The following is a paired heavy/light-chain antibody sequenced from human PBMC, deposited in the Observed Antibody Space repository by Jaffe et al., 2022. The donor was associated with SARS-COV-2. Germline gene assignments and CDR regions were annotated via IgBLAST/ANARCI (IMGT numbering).Heavy chain of an antibody. D-gene: IGHD4-17*01. V-gene: IGHV3-30-3*01. CDR2: ISYDGSNK. J-gene: IGHJ6*02. CDR1: GFTFSSYA. CDR3: ASQSYGDYSEYYYYYYGMDV. Sequence: QVQLVESGGGVVQPGRSLRLSCAASGFTFSSYAMHWVRQAPGKGLEWVAVISYDGSNKYYADSVKGRFTISRDNSKNTLYLQMNSLRAEDTAVYYCASQSYGDYSEYYYYYYGMDVWGQGTTVTVSS.
Light chain of an antibody. Sequence: DIQMTQSPSSLSASVGDRVTITCRASQGISNYLAWYQQKPGKVPKLLIYAASTLQSGVPSRFSGSGSGTDFTLTISSLQPEDVATYYCQKYNSAPFTFGPGTKVDIK. CDR1: QGISNY. CDR2: AAS. J-gene: IGKJ3*01. CDR3: QKYNSAPFT. V-gene: IGKV1-27*01.